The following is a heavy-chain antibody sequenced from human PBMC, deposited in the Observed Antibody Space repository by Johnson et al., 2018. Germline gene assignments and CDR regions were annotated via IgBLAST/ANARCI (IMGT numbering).Heavy chain of an antibody. J-gene: IGHJ6*02. V-gene: IGHV4-59*03. CDR3: AILNPAGYGVDV. Sequence: QVQLQESGPGLVKPSESLSLTCPVSGGSISSYYWCWIRQPPGTGLECIGLIYYSGGTNYNPSLKRRVTISVDTSKNQFSLKRISVTAADTAVYYCAILNPAGYGVDVWGQGTTVTVSS. CDR2: IYYSGGT. CDR1: GGSISSYY.